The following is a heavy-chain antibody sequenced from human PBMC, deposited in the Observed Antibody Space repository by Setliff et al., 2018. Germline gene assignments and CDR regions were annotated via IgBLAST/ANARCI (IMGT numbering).Heavy chain of an antibody. CDR2: IHYRGTT. J-gene: IGHJ4*02. D-gene: IGHD1-7*01. CDR1: GASLSSGTYY. Sequence: PSETLSLTCTVSGASLSSGTYYWGWIRQPPGKGLEWIGRIHYRGTTYSNASLASRLTLSVDTSKNQFSLKLTSVTASDTAVYYCARTGTYRYFDSWGQGTRVTVSS. CDR3: ARTGTYRYFDS. V-gene: IGHV4-39*01.